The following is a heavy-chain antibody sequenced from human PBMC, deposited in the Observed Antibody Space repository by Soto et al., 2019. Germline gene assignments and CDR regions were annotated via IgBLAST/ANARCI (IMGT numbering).Heavy chain of an antibody. D-gene: IGHD3-22*01. Sequence: QVQLQESGPGLVKPSGTLSLTCAVSGGSISSSNWWSWVRQPPGKGLEWIGEIYHSGSTNYNPSLKSLVTISVDKSKNQFSLKLSSVTAADTAVYYCARDRHYDSSGLSAYWGQGSLVTVSS. J-gene: IGHJ4*02. CDR1: GGSISSSNW. CDR2: IYHSGST. CDR3: ARDRHYDSSGLSAY. V-gene: IGHV4-4*02.